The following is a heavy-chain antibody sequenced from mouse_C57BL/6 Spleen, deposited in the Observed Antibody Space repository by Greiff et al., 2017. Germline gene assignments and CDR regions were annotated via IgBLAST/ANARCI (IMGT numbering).Heavy chain of an antibody. D-gene: IGHD3-2*02. CDR3: ARSGQLRLPVAY. CDR2: IHPNSGST. V-gene: IGHV1-64*01. J-gene: IGHJ3*01. CDR1: GYTFTSYW. Sequence: QVQLKQPGAELVKPGASVKLSCKASGYTFTSYWMHWVKQRPGQGLEWIGMIHPNSGSTNYNEKFKSKATLTVDKSSSTAYMQLSSLTSEDSAVYYCARSGQLRLPVAYWGQGTLVTVSA.